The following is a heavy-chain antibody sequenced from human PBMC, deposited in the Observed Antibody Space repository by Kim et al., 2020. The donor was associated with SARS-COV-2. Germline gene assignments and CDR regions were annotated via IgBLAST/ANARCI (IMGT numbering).Heavy chain of an antibody. Sequence: SETLSLTCTVSGGSISSTTYSWSWIRQSSGKGLEWIGYMYHSGSSYYNPSLKSRVTMSVDKSKNQFSLMLSSVTAADSAVYYCARVGRMVRDGQSYHYGMDVWGQGTTVTVSS. D-gene: IGHD3-10*01. CDR1: GGSISSTTYS. J-gene: IGHJ6*02. CDR3: ARVGRMVRDGQSYHYGMDV. V-gene: IGHV4-30-2*06. CDR2: MYHSGSS.